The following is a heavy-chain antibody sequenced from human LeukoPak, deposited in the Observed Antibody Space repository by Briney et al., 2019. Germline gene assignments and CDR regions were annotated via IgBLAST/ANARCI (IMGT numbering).Heavy chain of an antibody. V-gene: IGHV4-59*01. D-gene: IGHD3-3*01. CDR3: ARDSSSYYDFWSGYYRAFDI. CDR2: IYYSGST. J-gene: IGHJ3*02. CDR1: GGSISSYY. Sequence: SETLSLTCTASGGSISSYYWSWIRQPPGKGLEWIGYIYYSGSTNYNPSLKSRVTISVDTSKNQFSLKLSSVTAADTAVYYCARDSSSYYDFWSGYYRAFDIWGQGTMVTVSS.